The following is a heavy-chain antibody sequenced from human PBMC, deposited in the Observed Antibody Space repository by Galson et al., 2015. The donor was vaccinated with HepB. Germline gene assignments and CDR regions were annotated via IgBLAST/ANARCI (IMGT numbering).Heavy chain of an antibody. CDR3: AREGGIYYDFWSGYYFYYYYMDV. J-gene: IGHJ6*03. Sequence: SLRLSCAASGFTFSSYWMSWVRQAPGKGLEWVANIKQDGSEKYYVDSVKGRFTISRDNAKNSLYLQMNSLRAEDTAVYYCAREGGIYYDFWSGYYFYYYYMDVWGKGTTVTVSS. D-gene: IGHD3-3*01. CDR1: GFTFSSYW. V-gene: IGHV3-7*01. CDR2: IKQDGSEK.